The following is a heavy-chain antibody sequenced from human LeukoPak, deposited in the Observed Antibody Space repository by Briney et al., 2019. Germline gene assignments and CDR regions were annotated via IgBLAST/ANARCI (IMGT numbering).Heavy chain of an antibody. D-gene: IGHD4-11*01. CDR3: AREPTVTSNYYYYMDV. J-gene: IGHJ6*03. Sequence: SETLSLTCTVSGGSVSSGSYYWSWIRQPPGKGLEWIGYIYYSGSTNYNPSLKSRVTISVDTSKNQFSLKLSSVTAADTAVYYCAREPTVTSNYYYYMDVWGKGTTVTVSS. V-gene: IGHV4-61*01. CDR2: IYYSGST. CDR1: GGSVSSGSYY.